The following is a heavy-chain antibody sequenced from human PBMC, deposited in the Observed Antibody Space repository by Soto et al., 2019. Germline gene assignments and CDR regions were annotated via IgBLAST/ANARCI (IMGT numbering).Heavy chain of an antibody. CDR2: IYPGDSDT. CDR1: GYSFTSYW. V-gene: IGHV5-51*01. J-gene: IGHJ3*02. CDR3: ARHAPGHYDSSGYYYLNAFDI. D-gene: IGHD3-22*01. Sequence: PGASLKISCKGSGYSFTSYWIGWVRQMPGKGLEWMGIIYPGDSDTRYSPSFQGQVTISADKSISTAYLQWSSLKASDTAMYYCARHAPGHYDSSGYYYLNAFDIWGQGTMVTVSS.